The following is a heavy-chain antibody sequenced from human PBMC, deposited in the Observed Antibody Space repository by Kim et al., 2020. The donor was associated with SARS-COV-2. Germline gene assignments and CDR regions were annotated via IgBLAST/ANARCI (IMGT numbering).Heavy chain of an antibody. CDR2: INHSGST. J-gene: IGHJ4*02. CDR3: ARGVRYSYGYSSHTGRFDY. V-gene: IGHV4-34*01. CDR1: GGSFSGYY. D-gene: IGHD5-18*01. Sequence: SETLSLTCAVYGGSFSGYYWSWIRQPPGKGLEWIGEINHSGSTNYNPSLKSRVTISVDTSKNQFSLKLSSVTAADTAVYYCARGVRYSYGYSSHTGRFDYWGQGTLVTVSS.